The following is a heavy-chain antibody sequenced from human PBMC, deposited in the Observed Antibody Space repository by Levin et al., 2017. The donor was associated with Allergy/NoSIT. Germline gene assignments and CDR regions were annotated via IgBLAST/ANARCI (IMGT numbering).Heavy chain of an antibody. CDR3: ARDQKAENGDPGGWFDP. D-gene: IGHD4-17*01. CDR1: GGSISSYY. CDR2: IYYSGST. J-gene: IGHJ5*02. Sequence: SETLSLTCTVSGGSISSYYWSWIRQPPGKGLEWIGYIYYSGSTNYNPSLKSRVTISVDTSKNQFSLKLSSVTAADTAVYYCARDQKAENGDPGGWFDPWGQGTLVTVSS. V-gene: IGHV4-59*01.